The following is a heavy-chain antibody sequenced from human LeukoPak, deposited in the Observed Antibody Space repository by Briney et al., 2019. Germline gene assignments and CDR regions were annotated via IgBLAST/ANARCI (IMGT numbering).Heavy chain of an antibody. CDR3: ARGTYYYDSSGYSDFDY. Sequence: GASVKVSCKASGYTFTGYYMHWVRQAPGQGLEWMGWINPNSGGTNYAQKFQGRVTMTRDTSISTAYMELSRLRSDDTAVYYCARGTYYYDSSGYSDFDYWGQGTLDTVSS. V-gene: IGHV1-2*02. J-gene: IGHJ4*02. CDR1: GYTFTGYY. CDR2: INPNSGGT. D-gene: IGHD3-22*01.